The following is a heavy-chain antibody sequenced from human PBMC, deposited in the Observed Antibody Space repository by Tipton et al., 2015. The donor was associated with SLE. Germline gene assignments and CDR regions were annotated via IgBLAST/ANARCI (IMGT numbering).Heavy chain of an antibody. V-gene: IGHV4-59*01. D-gene: IGHD5-12*01. CDR2: IHSSGST. J-gene: IGHJ5*02. CDR1: DGSIDRYF. CDR3: ANDYGGSRGYDNCFDP. Sequence: TLSLTYTVSDGSIDRYFWNWIRQPPGKGLEWIAYIHSSGSTNYNPSLKSRVTISADTSKNQFSLKVSSVTAADSAVYYCANDYGGSRGYDNCFDPWGQGILVTVSS.